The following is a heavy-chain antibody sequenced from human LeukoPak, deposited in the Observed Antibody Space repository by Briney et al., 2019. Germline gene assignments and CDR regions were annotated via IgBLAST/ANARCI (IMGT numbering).Heavy chain of an antibody. CDR1: GFTFSSHG. CDR3: AREASGYYRDF. D-gene: IGHD3-3*01. J-gene: IGHJ4*02. CDR2: IWYDGSKT. V-gene: IGHV3-33*01. Sequence: GGSLRLSCAASGFTFSSHGMHWVRQAPGKGLDWVAVIWYDGSKTLYADSVKGRFTISRDDSKNTLYLQMNSLRGEDTAVYYCAREASGYYRDFWGQGTLVTVSS.